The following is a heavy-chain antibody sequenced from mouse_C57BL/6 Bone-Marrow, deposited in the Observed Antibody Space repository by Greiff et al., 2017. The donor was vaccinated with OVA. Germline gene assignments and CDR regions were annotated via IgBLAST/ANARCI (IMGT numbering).Heavy chain of an antibody. CDR2: IDPANGNT. D-gene: IGHD2-4*01. Sequence: VRLQQSVAELVRPGASVKLSCTASGFNIKNTYMHWVKQRPEQGLEWIGRIDPANGNTKYAPKFQGKATITADTSSNTAYLQLSSLTSEDTAIYYCASGDYDGGDYFDYWGQGTTLTVSS. CDR1: GFNIKNTY. V-gene: IGHV14-3*01. CDR3: ASGDYDGGDYFDY. J-gene: IGHJ2*01.